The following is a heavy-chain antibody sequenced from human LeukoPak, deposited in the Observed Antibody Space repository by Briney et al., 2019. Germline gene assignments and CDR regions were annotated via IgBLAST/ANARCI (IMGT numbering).Heavy chain of an antibody. J-gene: IGHJ4*02. CDR3: AKDMREYCGGDCYPTFDY. CDR2: ISWNSGSI. D-gene: IGHD2-21*02. CDR1: GFTFDDYA. V-gene: IGHV3-9*01. Sequence: GGSLRLSCAASGFTFDDYAMHWVRQAPGKGLEWVSCISWNSGSIGYADSVKGRFTISRDNAKNSLYLQMNSLRAEDTALYYCAKDMREYCGGDCYPTFDYWGQGTLVTVSS.